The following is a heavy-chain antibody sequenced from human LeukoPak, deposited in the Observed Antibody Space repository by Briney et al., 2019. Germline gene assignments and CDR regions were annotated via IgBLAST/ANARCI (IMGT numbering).Heavy chain of an antibody. D-gene: IGHD2-21*02. Sequence: QSGGSLRLSCAASGFTFSSYWMSSVRQAPGKGLEWVANIKQDGSEKYYVDSVKGRFTISRDNAKNSLYLQINSLRAEDTAVYYCASLDPYCGGDCYSFDYWGQGTLVTVSS. CDR3: ASLDPYCGGDCYSFDY. J-gene: IGHJ4*02. CDR1: GFTFSSYW. V-gene: IGHV3-7*01. CDR2: IKQDGSEK.